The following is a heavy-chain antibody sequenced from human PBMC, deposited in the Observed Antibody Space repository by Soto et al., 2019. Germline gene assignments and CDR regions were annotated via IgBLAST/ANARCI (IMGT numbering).Heavy chain of an antibody. V-gene: IGHV3-15*01. CDR1: GFTFNDAW. CDR2: IKTIAGGGTT. D-gene: IGHD1-1*01. Sequence: EVQLVESGGGLVEPGGSLRLSCAASGFTFNDAWMTWVRQGPGKGLEWVGRIKTIAGGGTTDYTAPVKGRFTISRDDSKNTVYLQMNSLKIEDTAVYYCTTERCTGTNCYVKNPFDVWGQATMVTVSS. J-gene: IGHJ3*01. CDR3: TTERCTGTNCYVKNPFDV.